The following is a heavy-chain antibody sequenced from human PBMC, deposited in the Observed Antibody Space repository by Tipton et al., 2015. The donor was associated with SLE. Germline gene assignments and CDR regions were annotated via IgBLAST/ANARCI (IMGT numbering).Heavy chain of an antibody. J-gene: IGHJ4*02. CDR1: GYTFTNFG. V-gene: IGHV1-18*01. Sequence: QSGAEVTKPGASVKVSCKVSGYTFTNFGINWVRQAPGQGLEWMGWISTYTAKTNYAQKFQDRVTMTTDTATSTVYMHLRTLRSDGTRVYYCARDRGRFSSNDPPYWGQGTLDSVS. CDR2: ISTYTAKT. CDR3: ARDRGRFSSNDPPY. D-gene: IGHD1-1*01.